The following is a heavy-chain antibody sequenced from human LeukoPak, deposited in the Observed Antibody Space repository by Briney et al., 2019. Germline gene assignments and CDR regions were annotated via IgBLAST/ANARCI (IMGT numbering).Heavy chain of an antibody. Sequence: GASVKVSCKASGYTFTDYYMHWVRQAPGQGFGWMGWINPNSGDTNYAQKFQGRVTMTRDTSISTAHMELSRLRSDDTAVYYCARANFLYCSSTTCLFDDWGQGTLVIVSS. J-gene: IGHJ4*02. V-gene: IGHV1-2*02. CDR2: INPNSGDT. CDR1: GYTFTDYY. D-gene: IGHD2-2*01. CDR3: ARANFLYCSSTTCLFDD.